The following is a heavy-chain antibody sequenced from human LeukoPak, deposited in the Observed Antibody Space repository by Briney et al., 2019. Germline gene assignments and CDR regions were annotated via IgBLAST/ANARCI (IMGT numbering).Heavy chain of an antibody. Sequence: GVSLKISCKGSGYSFPTYWIGWVRPMPGKGLEWMGIIYPGDSDTKYSPSFQGQVTISADKSINTAYLQWSSLKASDTAMYYCAREGTPSSSFDPWGQGTLVTVSS. CDR1: GYSFPTYW. CDR2: IYPGDSDT. J-gene: IGHJ5*02. D-gene: IGHD2-15*01. V-gene: IGHV5-51*01. CDR3: AREGTPSSSFDP.